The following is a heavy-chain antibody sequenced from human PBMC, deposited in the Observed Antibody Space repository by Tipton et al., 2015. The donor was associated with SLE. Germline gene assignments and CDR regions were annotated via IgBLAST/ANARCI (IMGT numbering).Heavy chain of an antibody. V-gene: IGHV3-9*01. CDR3: AKDWGIAVAAYYFDY. D-gene: IGHD6-19*01. CDR2: ISWNSGSI. Sequence: RSLRLSCAASGFTFDDYAMHWVRQAPGKGLEWVSGISWNSGSIGYADSVKGRFTISRDNAKNSLYLQMNSLRAEDTALYYCAKDWGIAVAAYYFDYWGQGTLVTVSS. CDR1: GFTFDDYA. J-gene: IGHJ4*02.